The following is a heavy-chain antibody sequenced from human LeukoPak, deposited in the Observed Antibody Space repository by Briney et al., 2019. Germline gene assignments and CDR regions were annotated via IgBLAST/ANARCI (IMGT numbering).Heavy chain of an antibody. CDR2: INSDGSST. CDR1: GFTFSSYW. CDR3: VRVFTMIVVDALDI. J-gene: IGHJ3*02. Sequence: GGSLRLSCAASGFTFSSYWMHWVRQDPGKGLVWVSRINSDGSSTSYADSVKGRFTITRDNAKNTLYLQMNSLRAEDTAVYYCVRVFTMIVVDALDIWGQGTMVTVSS. V-gene: IGHV3-74*01. D-gene: IGHD3-22*01.